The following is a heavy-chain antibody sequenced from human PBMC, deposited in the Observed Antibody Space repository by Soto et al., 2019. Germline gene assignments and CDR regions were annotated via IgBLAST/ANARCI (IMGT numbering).Heavy chain of an antibody. CDR1: GFPFKGYG. D-gene: IGHD3-3*01. Sequence: GGSLRLSSAASGFPFKGYGMNWVRQAPGKGLEWVALITNDGGTEHYADSVRGRFTISRDNSKNTLFLQMSSLRAEDTAVYLCARALGQYYDYWSGYPWGQGTLVTVSS. CDR3: ARALGQYYDYWSGYP. J-gene: IGHJ5*02. CDR2: ITNDGGTE. V-gene: IGHV3-30*03.